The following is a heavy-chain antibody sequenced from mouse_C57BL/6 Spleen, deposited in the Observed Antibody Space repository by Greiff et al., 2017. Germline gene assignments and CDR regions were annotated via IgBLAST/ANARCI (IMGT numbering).Heavy chain of an antibody. CDR2: IDPSDSYT. CDR1: GYTFTSYW. J-gene: IGHJ3*01. D-gene: IGHD2-3*01. V-gene: IGHV1-69*01. CDR3: SRSGYDGYWFAY. Sequence: QVQLQQPGAELVMPGASVKLSCKASGYTFTSYWMHWVKQRPGQGLEWIGEIDPSDSYTNYNQKFKGKSTLTVDKSSSTAYMQLSSLTSEDSAVYDCSRSGYDGYWFAYWGQGTLVTVSA.